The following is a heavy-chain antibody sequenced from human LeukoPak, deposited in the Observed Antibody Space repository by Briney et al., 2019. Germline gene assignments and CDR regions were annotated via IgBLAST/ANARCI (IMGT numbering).Heavy chain of an antibody. CDR2: ISWNSGSM. V-gene: IGHV3-9*01. CDR3: AKDMGGPQPYYNYYGMDV. J-gene: IGHJ6*02. CDR1: GFTFDDYA. D-gene: IGHD3-16*01. Sequence: GGSLRLSCAASGFTFDDYAMHWVRQAPGKGLEWVSGISWNSGSMGYADSVKGRFTISRDNAKNSLYLQMNSLRAEDTALYYCAKDMGGPQPYYNYYGMDVWGQGTTVTVSS.